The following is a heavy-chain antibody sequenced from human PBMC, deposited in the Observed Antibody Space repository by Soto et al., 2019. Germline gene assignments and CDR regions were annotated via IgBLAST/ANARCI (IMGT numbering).Heavy chain of an antibody. Sequence: EVQLVESGGDLIKPGGSLTLSCAASGFTFNIAYMSWVRQAPGKGLDWVGRIKSQADGGTTDYAALVKGRFTVSRDDSTNTLYLQMNSLRNEDSGVYYCTTGSWQPHWGQGTLVTVSS. J-gene: IGHJ4*02. CDR3: TTGSWQPH. V-gene: IGHV3-15*01. CDR2: IKSQADGGTT. D-gene: IGHD3-16*02. CDR1: GFTFNIAY.